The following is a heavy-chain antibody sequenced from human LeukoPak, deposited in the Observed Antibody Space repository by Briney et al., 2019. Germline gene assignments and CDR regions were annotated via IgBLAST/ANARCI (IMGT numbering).Heavy chain of an antibody. CDR3: AREPVRGVISYGY. J-gene: IGHJ4*02. D-gene: IGHD3-10*02. Sequence: GGSLRLSCAASGFTVSSNYMSWVRQAPGKGLEWVSVIYSGGSTYYADSVKGRFTISRDNSKNTLYLQMNSLRAEDTAVYYCAREPVRGVISYGYWGQGTLVTVSS. V-gene: IGHV3-66*01. CDR1: GFTVSSNY. CDR2: IYSGGST.